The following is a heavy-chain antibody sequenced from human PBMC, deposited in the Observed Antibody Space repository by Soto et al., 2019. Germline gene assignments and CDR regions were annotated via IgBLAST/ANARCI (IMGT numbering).Heavy chain of an antibody. CDR1: GFTFSSYE. J-gene: IGHJ5*02. CDR2: ISSSGNSI. Sequence: GGSLRLSCAASGFTFSSYEMNWVRQAPGKGLEWISYISSSGNSIYYADSVKGRFTISRDNAKSSLYLQMNGLRAEDTAVYYCARGVYDSNGYSYPWGQGTLVTVSS. V-gene: IGHV3-48*03. CDR3: ARGVYDSNGYSYP. D-gene: IGHD3-22*01.